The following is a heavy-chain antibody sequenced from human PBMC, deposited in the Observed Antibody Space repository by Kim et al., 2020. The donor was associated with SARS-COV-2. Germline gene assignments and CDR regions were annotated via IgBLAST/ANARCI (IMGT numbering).Heavy chain of an antibody. J-gene: IGHJ3*02. CDR1: GFTFSAYW. Sequence: GGSLRLSCAASGFTFSAYWMTWVRQAPGKGLEWVANIKRDGTTKWYHDSVKGRFTISRDNGENLLYLHMNSLRADDTAVYYCTRDISPETSGTYYDAFDIWGQGTRVTVSS. CDR2: IKRDGTTK. D-gene: IGHD3-10*01. V-gene: IGHV3-7*01. CDR3: TRDISPETSGTYYDAFDI.